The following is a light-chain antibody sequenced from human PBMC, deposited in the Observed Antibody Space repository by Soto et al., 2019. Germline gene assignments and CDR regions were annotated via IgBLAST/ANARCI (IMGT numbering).Light chain of an antibody. V-gene: IGKV1-5*01. CDR1: QCISTW. CDR2: DAS. CDR3: QQYNSDSRT. Sequence: DIQMTQSPSTLSASVGDRVTITCRASQCISTWLAWYQQKPGNAPKLLIFDASNLESGVPSRFSGSGSGTEFTLTIDSLQPDDFATYYCQQYNSDSRTFGQGTELDIK. J-gene: IGKJ1*01.